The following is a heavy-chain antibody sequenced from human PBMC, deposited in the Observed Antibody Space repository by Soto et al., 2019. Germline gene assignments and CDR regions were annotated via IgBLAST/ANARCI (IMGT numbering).Heavy chain of an antibody. J-gene: IGHJ6*03. CDR1: GFTVSSNY. Sequence: EVQLVESGGGLVQPGGSLRLSCAASGFTVSSNYMSWVRQAPGKGLEWVSVIYSGGSTYYADSVKGRFTISRDNSKNTLYLQMNSLRAEDTAVYYCARGGYSGYDSYYYYYYYMDVWGKGTTVTVSS. D-gene: IGHD5-12*01. CDR3: ARGGYSGYDSYYYYYYYMDV. CDR2: IYSGGST. V-gene: IGHV3-66*01.